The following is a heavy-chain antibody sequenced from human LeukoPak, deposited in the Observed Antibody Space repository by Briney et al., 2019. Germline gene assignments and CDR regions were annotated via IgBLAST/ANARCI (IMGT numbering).Heavy chain of an antibody. CDR3: AKIIPGGPRSYYY. D-gene: IGHD3-10*01. Sequence: GGSLRLSCAASGFTFSSSGMAWVRQAPGKGPEWVSAISGNGDLTYYADSVKGRFTISRDNSKNTLFLQMNSLRAEDTAAYYCAKIIPGGPRSYYYWGQGTLITVSS. V-gene: IGHV3-23*01. CDR1: GFTFSSSG. CDR2: ISGNGDLT. J-gene: IGHJ4*02.